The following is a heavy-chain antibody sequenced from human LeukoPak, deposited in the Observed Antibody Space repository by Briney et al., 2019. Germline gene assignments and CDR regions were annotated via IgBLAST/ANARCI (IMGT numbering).Heavy chain of an antibody. CDR3: ARRNSGYDSVDY. D-gene: IGHD5-12*01. J-gene: IGHJ4*02. V-gene: IGHV1-69*02. CDR2: IIPILGIA. CDR1: GGTFSSYT. Sequence: ASVKVSCKASGGTFSSYTISWVRQAPGQGLEWMGRIIPILGIANYAQKFQGRVTITADKSTNTAYMELSSLRSEDTAVYYCARRNSGYDSVDYWGQGTLVTVSS.